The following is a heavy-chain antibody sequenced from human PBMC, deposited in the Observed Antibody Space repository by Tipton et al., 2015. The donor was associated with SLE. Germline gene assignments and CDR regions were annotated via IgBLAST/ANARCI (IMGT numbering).Heavy chain of an antibody. Sequence: LRLSCTVSGGSISSYYWTWIRQPPGKGLEWIGYIYYSGSANYNPSLKSRVTISVDTSKNQFSLRLSSVTAADTAVYYCARGLGMGVGWYFDLWGRGTLVTVSS. J-gene: IGHJ2*01. D-gene: IGHD7-27*01. CDR2: IYYSGSA. V-gene: IGHV4-59*08. CDR3: ARGLGMGVGWYFDL. CDR1: GGSISSYY.